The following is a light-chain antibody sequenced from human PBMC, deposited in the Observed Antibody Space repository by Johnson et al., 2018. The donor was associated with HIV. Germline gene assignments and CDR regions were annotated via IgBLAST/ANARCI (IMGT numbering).Light chain of an antibody. CDR2: DNN. CDR1: SSNIGNNY. V-gene: IGLV1-51*01. Sequence: QSVLTQPPSVSAAPGQKVTISCSGSSSNIGNNYVSWYQQLPGTAPKLLIYDNNKRPSGIPDRFSGSKSGTSATLGITGLQTGDAADYYCGTWDSRLSIVVFGTGTKVTVL. J-gene: IGLJ1*01. CDR3: GTWDSRLSIVV.